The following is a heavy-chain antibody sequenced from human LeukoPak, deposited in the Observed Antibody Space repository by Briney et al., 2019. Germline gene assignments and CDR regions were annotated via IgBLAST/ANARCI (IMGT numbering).Heavy chain of an antibody. V-gene: IGHV1-18*01. Sequence: ASVKVSCKAFGYTFTSYGISWVRQAPGQGLEWMGWISAYNGNTNYAQKLQGRVTMTTDTSTSTAYMELRSLRSDDTAVYYCSRILTMTHPSYYFDYWGQGTLVTVSS. CDR3: SRILTMTHPSYYFDY. D-gene: IGHD3-22*01. CDR2: ISAYNGNT. CDR1: GYTFTSYG. J-gene: IGHJ4*02.